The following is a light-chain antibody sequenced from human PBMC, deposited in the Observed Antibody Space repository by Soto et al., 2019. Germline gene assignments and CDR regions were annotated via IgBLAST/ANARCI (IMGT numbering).Light chain of an antibody. CDR2: DVT. Sequence: QSVLTQPRSVSGSTGQSVTISCTGPGSDVGGYNYVSWYQQYPDKAPKVMIYDVTKRPAGVPDRFSGSKSGNTASLTISGLQAEDEADYYCCSYAGSYTYVFGTGTKLTV. CDR3: CSYAGSYTYV. CDR1: GSDVGGYNY. J-gene: IGLJ1*01. V-gene: IGLV2-11*01.